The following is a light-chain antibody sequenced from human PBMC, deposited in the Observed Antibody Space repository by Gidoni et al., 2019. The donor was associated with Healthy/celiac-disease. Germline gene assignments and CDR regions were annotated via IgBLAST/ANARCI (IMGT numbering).Light chain of an antibody. CDR3: QSYDSSLSGWV. CDR1: SSNVGAGYD. Sequence: QSVLPQPPSVSGAPGPRVTISCTGRSSNVGAGYDVHWYQQLPGTAPKLLIYGNSNRPSGVPDRFSGSKSGTSASLAITGLQAEDEADYYCQSYDSSLSGWVFGGGTKLTVL. CDR2: GNS. J-gene: IGLJ3*02. V-gene: IGLV1-40*01.